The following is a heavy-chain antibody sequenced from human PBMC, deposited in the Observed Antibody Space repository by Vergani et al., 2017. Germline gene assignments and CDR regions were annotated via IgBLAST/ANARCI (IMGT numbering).Heavy chain of an antibody. V-gene: IGHV1-24*01. CDR2: FDPEHGEV. J-gene: IGHJ4*02. CDR1: GYSLTELT. D-gene: IGHD3-22*01. CDR3: AIGTDYCGSSGYYLDS. Sequence: QVQLVQSGSEVRKPGASVKVSCQVSGYSLTELTIHWVRQAPGKGLEWMGGFDPEHGEVTFAHHIQGRVTMTGDRSTDTAYMELGSLRPEDTALYYCAIGTDYCGSSGYYLDSWGQGTLVTVSS.